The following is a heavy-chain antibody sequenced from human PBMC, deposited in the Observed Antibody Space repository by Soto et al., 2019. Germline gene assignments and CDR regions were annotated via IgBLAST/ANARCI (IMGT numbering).Heavy chain of an antibody. CDR3: ARGAVIGVGYYSWFEP. CDR1: GYTLTSYY. J-gene: IGHJ5*02. Sequence: QVQLVQSGAEVKKPGASVKVSCKASGYTLTSYYMHWVRQAPGQGLEWMGIINPSDGTTTYTQKFQGRVTMNSDTSTSTVYMELRSLRSEDTAVYYCARGAVIGVGYYSWFEPWGQGTLVTVSS. CDR2: INPSDGTT. V-gene: IGHV1-46*01. D-gene: IGHD3-3*01.